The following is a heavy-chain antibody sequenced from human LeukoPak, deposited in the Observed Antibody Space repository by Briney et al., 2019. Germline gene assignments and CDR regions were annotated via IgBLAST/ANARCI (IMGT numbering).Heavy chain of an antibody. CDR3: AKGAGGNFYFDC. J-gene: IGHJ4*02. V-gene: IGHV3-30*18. CDR1: GFTFSSYG. D-gene: IGHD4-23*01. Sequence: GGSLRLSCAASGFTFSSYGMHWFRQAPGKGLEWVAVISYDGSNKYYADSVKGRFTISRDNSKNTLYLQMNSLRAEDTAVYYCAKGAGGNFYFDCWGQGTLVTVSS. CDR2: ISYDGSNK.